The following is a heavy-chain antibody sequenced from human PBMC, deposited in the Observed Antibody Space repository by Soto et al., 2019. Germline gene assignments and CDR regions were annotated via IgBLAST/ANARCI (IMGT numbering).Heavy chain of an antibody. CDR1: SGTINSYY. CDR3: PGSISGDPWFDP. CDR2: VFYSGST. D-gene: IGHD2-21*01. V-gene: IGHV4-59*01. J-gene: IGHJ5*02. Sequence: LSVTFIVFSGTINSYYWSWVRHPPGKRLERIGYVFYSGSTNYSPSLKSRVTISIDTSKKKSSLKMRSVTSADTAAYYFPGSISGDPWFDPWGQGTLVTVSS.